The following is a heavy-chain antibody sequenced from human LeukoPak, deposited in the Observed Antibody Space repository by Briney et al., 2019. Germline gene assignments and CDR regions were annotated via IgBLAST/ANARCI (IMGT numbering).Heavy chain of an antibody. J-gene: IGHJ6*02. V-gene: IGHV3-21*01. CDR2: ISSSSSYI. Sequence: GGSLRLSCAASGFTFSSSGMNWVRQAPGKGLEWVSFISSSSSYIYYADSVKGRFTISRDNAKNSLYLQMNSLRVEDTAVYYCARGYYYYGMDVWGQGTTVTVSS. CDR1: GFTFSSSG. CDR3: ARGYYYYGMDV.